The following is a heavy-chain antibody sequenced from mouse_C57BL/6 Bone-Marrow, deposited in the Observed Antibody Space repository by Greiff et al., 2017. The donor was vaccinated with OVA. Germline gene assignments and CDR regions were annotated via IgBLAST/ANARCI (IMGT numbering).Heavy chain of an antibody. D-gene: IGHD2-1*01. CDR2: ISSGGSYT. Sequence: DVQLVESGGDLVKPGGSLKLSCAASGFTFSSYGMSWVRQTPDKRLEWVATISSGGSYTYYPDSVKGRFTISRDNAKNTLYLQMSSLKSEDTAMYYGARVYGNYESYAMDYWGQGTSVTVSS. CDR1: GFTFSSYG. V-gene: IGHV5-6*01. J-gene: IGHJ4*01. CDR3: ARVYGNYESYAMDY.